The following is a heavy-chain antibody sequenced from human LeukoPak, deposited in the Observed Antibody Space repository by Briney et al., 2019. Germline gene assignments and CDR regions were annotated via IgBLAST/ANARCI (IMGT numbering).Heavy chain of an antibody. CDR1: GFTFSSYA. CDR3: ARVGDHFHWFLDL. V-gene: IGHV3-23*03. J-gene: IGHJ2*01. D-gene: IGHD2-21*01. Sequence: PGGSLRLSCEASGFTFSSYAMSWVRQAPGKGLEWVSILYSGSDTYYADSVKGRFTISRDNSRNTLFLHMNSLKAEDTAIYYCARVGDHFHWFLDLWGRGTLVAVSS. CDR2: ILYSGSDT.